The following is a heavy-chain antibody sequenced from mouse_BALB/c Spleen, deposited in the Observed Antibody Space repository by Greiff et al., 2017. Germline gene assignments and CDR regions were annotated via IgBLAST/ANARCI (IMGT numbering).Heavy chain of an antibody. CDR3: ARDGAGTDYAMDY. V-gene: IGHV7-3*02. D-gene: IGHD4-1*01. CDR2: IRNKANGYTT. J-gene: IGHJ4*01. CDR1: GFTFTDYY. Sequence: EVKLVESGGGLVQPGGSLRLSCATSGFTFTDYYMSWVRQPPGKALEWLGFIRNKANGYTTENSASVKGRFTISRDNSQSILYLQMNTLRAEDTATYYCARDGAGTDYAMDYWGQGTSVTVSS.